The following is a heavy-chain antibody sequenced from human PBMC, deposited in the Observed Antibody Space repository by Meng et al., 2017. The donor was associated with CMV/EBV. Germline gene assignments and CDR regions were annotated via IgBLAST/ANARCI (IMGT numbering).Heavy chain of an antibody. CDR1: GFTFSSYG. CDR3: AKASRWGDLFYGMDV. D-gene: IGHD6-13*01. V-gene: IGHV3-30*02. Sequence: GESLKISCAASGFTFSSYGMHWVRQAPDKGLEWVAFIRYDGSNKYYADSVKGRFTISRDNSKNTLYLQMNSLRAEDTAVYYCAKASRWGDLFYGMDVWGQGTTVTVSS. CDR2: IRYDGSNK. J-gene: IGHJ6*02.